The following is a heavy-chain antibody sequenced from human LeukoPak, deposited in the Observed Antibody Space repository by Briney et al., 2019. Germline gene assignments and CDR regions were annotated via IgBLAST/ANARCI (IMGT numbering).Heavy chain of an antibody. CDR1: GFTFSSYA. Sequence: QSGGSLRLSCAASGFTFSSYAMSWVRQAPGKGLEWVSTITTSGGSTYYADSVKGRFTISRDNSKNTLYLQMNSLRAEGTAVYYCARRSCYDLDYFDYWGQGTLVTVSS. D-gene: IGHD2-15*01. J-gene: IGHJ4*02. CDR2: ITTSGGST. V-gene: IGHV3-23*01. CDR3: ARRSCYDLDYFDY.